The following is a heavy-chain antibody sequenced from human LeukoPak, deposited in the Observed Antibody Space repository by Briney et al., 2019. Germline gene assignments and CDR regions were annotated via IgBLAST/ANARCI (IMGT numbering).Heavy chain of an antibody. Sequence: PSQTLSLTCAVSGGSISSGGYSGSWIRQPPGKGLEWIGYIYHSGSAYYNPALKSQVTISVDRSKNQFSLKLSSVTAADTAVYYCARGDLNGSGSYYPPSFDYWGQGTLVTVSS. J-gene: IGHJ4*02. V-gene: IGHV4-30-2*01. CDR3: ARGDLNGSGSYYPPSFDY. CDR1: GGSISSGGYS. CDR2: IYHSGSA. D-gene: IGHD3-10*01.